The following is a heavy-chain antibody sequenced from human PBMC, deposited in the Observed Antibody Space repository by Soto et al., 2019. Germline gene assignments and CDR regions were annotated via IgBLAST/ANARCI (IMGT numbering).Heavy chain of an antibody. D-gene: IGHD2-15*01. V-gene: IGHV3-23*01. J-gene: IGHJ2*01. CDR2: IGGRGVST. CDR1: GFTFSNLA. Sequence: EVQLLESGGGLVQSGGSLRLSCAASGFTFSNLAMSWVRQAPGKGLEWVSTIGGRGVSTFYADSVKGWFTISRDNSKNTLYLQMNSRGANHTAVYYGANQAIVVVAAASDWDIDVWGRGTLVTVSS. CDR3: ANQAIVVVAAASDWDIDV.